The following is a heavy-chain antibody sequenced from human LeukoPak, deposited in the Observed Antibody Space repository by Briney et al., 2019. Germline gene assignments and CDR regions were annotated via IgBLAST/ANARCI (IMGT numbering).Heavy chain of an antibody. D-gene: IGHD6-13*01. CDR1: GFTFRTYY. CDR3: ARDMGTSSWHAFDN. V-gene: IGHV3-48*01. J-gene: IGHJ4*02. Sequence: GGSLRLSCAASGFTFRTYYMNWVRQTPGKGLEWVSYISPSSGAIHYADSVKGRFTISRDNAKNSLSLQMNSLRAEDTAVCYCARDMGTSSWHAFDNWGQGTLVTVSS. CDR2: ISPSSGAI.